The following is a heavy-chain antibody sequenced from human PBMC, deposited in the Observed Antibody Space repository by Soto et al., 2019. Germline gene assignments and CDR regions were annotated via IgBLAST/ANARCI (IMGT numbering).Heavy chain of an antibody. V-gene: IGHV3-66*01. J-gene: IGHJ5*02. Sequence: GGSLRLSCAASGFTVSSNYMSWVRQAPGKGLEWVSVIYSGGSTYYADSVKGRFTISRDNSKNTLYLQMNSLRAEDTAVYYCARDWTLTGTTPYNWFDPWGQGTLVTVSS. CDR2: IYSGGST. CDR3: ARDWTLTGTTPYNWFDP. D-gene: IGHD1-20*01. CDR1: GFTVSSNY.